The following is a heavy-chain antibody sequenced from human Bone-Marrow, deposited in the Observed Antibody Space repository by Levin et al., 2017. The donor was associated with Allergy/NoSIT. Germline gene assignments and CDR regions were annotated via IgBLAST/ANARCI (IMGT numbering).Heavy chain of an antibody. CDR2: MNHDGSEI. Sequence: PGGSLRLSCAASGFTFSNSWMNWVRQAPGKGLEWVANMNHDGSEIYYVDSVKGRFTISRDNAKNSLYLQMNSLSAEDTAVYYCTRGRVGDYWGPGTLVTVSS. CDR3: TRGRVGDY. J-gene: IGHJ4*02. V-gene: IGHV3-7*04. CDR1: GFTFSNSW.